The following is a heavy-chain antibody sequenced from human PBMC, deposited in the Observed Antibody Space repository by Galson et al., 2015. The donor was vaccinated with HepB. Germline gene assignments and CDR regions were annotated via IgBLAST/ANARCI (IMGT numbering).Heavy chain of an antibody. Sequence: QSGAEVKKPGESLKISCKGSGYIFSNYWIVWVRQMPGKGLEFMGIIYPGDSDTKYSPSFQGQVTISADKSTSTAYPQWSSLKASDTAMYYCAKMSVGCFDYWGQGTLVTVAS. CDR3: AKMSVGCFDY. D-gene: IGHD1-26*01. CDR2: IYPGDSDT. CDR1: GYIFSNYW. J-gene: IGHJ4*02. V-gene: IGHV5-51*01.